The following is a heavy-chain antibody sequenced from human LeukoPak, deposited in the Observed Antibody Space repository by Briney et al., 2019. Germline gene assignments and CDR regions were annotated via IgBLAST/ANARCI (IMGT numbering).Heavy chain of an antibody. Sequence: GGSLRLSCAASGFTFSSYSVNWVRQAPGKGLEWVSSISGTGADKYYADSLKGRFTVSRDNAKNSLYLQINSLRAEDTAVYYCARDVYRNFDYWGQGTLVTVSS. J-gene: IGHJ4*02. V-gene: IGHV3-21*01. CDR3: ARDVYRNFDY. CDR2: ISGTGADK. CDR1: GFTFSSYS. D-gene: IGHD1-14*01.